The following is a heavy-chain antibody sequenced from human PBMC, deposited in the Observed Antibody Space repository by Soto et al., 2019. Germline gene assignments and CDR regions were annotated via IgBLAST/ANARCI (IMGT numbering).Heavy chain of an antibody. D-gene: IGHD6-13*01. Sequence: GASVKVSCKASGYTFTSYGISWVRQAPGQGLEWMGWISAYNGNTNYAQKLQGRVTMTTDTSTSTAYMELRSLRSDDAAVYYCARGLAAAGYCYYYGMDVWGQGTTVTVS. CDR3: ARGLAAAGYCYYYGMDV. CDR1: GYTFTSYG. V-gene: IGHV1-18*04. J-gene: IGHJ6*02. CDR2: ISAYNGNT.